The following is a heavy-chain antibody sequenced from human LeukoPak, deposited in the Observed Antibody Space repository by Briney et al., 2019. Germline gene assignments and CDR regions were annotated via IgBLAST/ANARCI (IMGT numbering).Heavy chain of an antibody. CDR1: GYTFTGYY. CDR2: INPNSGGT. CDR3: ARDHDFWSGYDDPTRAEEVNFDH. Sequence: ASVKVSCKASGYTFTGYYMHWVRQAPGQGLEWMGWINPNSGGTNYAQKFQGRVTMTRDTSISTAYMELSRLRSDDTAVYYCARDHDFWSGYDDPTRAEEVNFDHWGQGTLVTVSS. V-gene: IGHV1-2*02. J-gene: IGHJ4*02. D-gene: IGHD3-3*01.